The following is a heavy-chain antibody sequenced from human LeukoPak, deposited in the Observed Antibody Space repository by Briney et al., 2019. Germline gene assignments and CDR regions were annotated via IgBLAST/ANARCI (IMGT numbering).Heavy chain of an antibody. CDR3: ARDQDSGSYGWFDP. CDR2: MNPNSGNT. D-gene: IGHD1-26*01. V-gene: IGHV1-8*01. CDR1: GYTFTSYD. Sequence: GASVKVSCKASGYTFTSYDINWVRQATGQGLEWMGWMNPNSGNTGYAQKLQGRVTMTTDTSTSTAYMELRSLRSDDTAVYYCARDQDSGSYGWFDPWGQGTLVTVSS. J-gene: IGHJ5*02.